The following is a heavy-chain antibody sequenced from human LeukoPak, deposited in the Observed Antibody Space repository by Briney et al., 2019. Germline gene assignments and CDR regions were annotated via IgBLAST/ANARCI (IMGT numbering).Heavy chain of an antibody. J-gene: IGHJ4*02. V-gene: IGHV3-21*04. Sequence: PGGSLRLSCAASGFTFSRCSMNWVRQAPGKGLEWVSSISSSRSYIFYADSVKGRFTISRDNAKNSLYLQMNSLRAEDTAVYYCAREDYWGQGTLVTVSS. CDR1: GFTFSRCS. CDR2: ISSSRSYI. CDR3: AREDY.